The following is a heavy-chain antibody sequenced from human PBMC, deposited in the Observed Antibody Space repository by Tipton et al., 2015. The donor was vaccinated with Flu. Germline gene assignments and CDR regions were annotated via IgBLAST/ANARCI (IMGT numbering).Heavy chain of an antibody. J-gene: IGHJ4*02. CDR2: ISSSSSYI. V-gene: IGHV3-21*01. D-gene: IGHD3-22*01. CDR3: ARDRTNEGYYYDSSGYYFGY. CDR1: GFTFSSYS. Sequence: SLRLSCAASGFTFSSYSMNWVRQAPGKGLEWASSISSSSSYIYYADSVKGRFTISRDNAKNSLYLQMNSLRAEDTAVYYCARDRTNEGYYYDSSGYYFGYWGQGTLVTVSS.